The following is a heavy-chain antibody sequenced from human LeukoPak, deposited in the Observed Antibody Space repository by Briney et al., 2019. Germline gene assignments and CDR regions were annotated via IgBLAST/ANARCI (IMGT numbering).Heavy chain of an antibody. V-gene: IGHV1-8*01. CDR2: MNPNSGNT. CDR3: ARLPSGVRGVIINNWFDP. Sequence: ASVKVSCKASGYTFTSYDINWVRQATGQGLEWMGWMNPNSGNTGYAQKFQSRVTMTRNTSISTAYMELSSLRSEDTAVYYCARLPSGVRGVIINNWFDPWGQGTLVTVSS. CDR1: GYTFTSYD. J-gene: IGHJ5*02. D-gene: IGHD3-10*01.